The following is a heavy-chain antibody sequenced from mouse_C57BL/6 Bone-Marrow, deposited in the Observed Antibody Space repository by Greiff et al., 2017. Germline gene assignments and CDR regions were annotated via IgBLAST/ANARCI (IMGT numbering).Heavy chain of an antibody. CDR3: ARDGGNYAMDY. D-gene: IGHD1-1*01. CDR2: ISDGGSYT. V-gene: IGHV5-4*01. Sequence: EVQLLESGGGLVKPGGSLKLSCAASGFTFSSYAMSWVRQTPEKRLEWVATISDGGSYTYYPDNVKGRFTISRDNAKNNLYLQMSHLKSEDTAMYYCARDGGNYAMDYWGQGTSVTVSS. J-gene: IGHJ4*01. CDR1: GFTFSSYA.